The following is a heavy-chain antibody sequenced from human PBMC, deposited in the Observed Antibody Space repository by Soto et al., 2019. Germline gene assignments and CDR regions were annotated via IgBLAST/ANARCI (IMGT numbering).Heavy chain of an antibody. CDR3: AELDTSMVNSAVY. J-gene: IGHJ4*02. V-gene: IGHV3-23*01. D-gene: IGHD5-18*01. Sequence: GGSLRLSCAASGFTFSSYGMSWVRQAPGKGLEWVSGISGSGGSTYYADSVKGRFTISRDNAKNSLYLQMNSLKVEDTAVYYYAELDTSMVNSAVYWGQGT. CDR2: ISGSGGST. CDR1: GFTFSSYG.